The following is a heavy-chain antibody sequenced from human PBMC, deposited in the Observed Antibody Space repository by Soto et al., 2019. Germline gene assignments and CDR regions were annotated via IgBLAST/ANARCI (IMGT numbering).Heavy chain of an antibody. V-gene: IGHV3-9*01. CDR2: ISWNSGSI. Sequence: GGSLRLSCAASGFTFDDYAMHWVRQAPGKGLEWVSGISWNSGSIGYADSVKGRFTISRDNAKNSLYLQMNSLSAEDTAVYYCARDELPYSYGSLPFFWGQGTQVTVSS. D-gene: IGHD5-18*01. J-gene: IGHJ4*02. CDR1: GFTFDDYA. CDR3: ARDELPYSYGSLPFF.